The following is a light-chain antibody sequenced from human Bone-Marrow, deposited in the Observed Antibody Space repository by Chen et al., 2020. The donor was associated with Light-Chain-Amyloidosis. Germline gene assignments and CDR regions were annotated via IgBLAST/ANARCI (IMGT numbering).Light chain of an antibody. CDR2: EVT. J-gene: IGLJ1*01. Sequence: QSALTQPASVSGSPGQSITISCTGTSSDVGGYNFVSWYQQFPGKVPKLMIYEVTNRPSGVSKRFSGSKSGNTDSLTISGLQAEDEADYYCSSYTTSGTLVFGTGTKVTVL. CDR3: SSYTTSGTLV. CDR1: SSDVGGYNF. V-gene: IGLV2-14*03.